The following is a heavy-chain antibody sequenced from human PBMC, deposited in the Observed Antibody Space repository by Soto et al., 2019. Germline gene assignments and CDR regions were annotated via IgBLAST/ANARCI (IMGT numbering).Heavy chain of an antibody. CDR3: AKVGYSRSWDYFDY. Sequence: EVQLLESGGGLVQPGGSLRLSCAASGFAFSSYAMSWVRQAPGKGLEWVSAISDTGGSTFYADSVKGGFTISGDKSKNTLYLQMNSLRAEDTAVYYCAKVGYSRSWDYFDYWGQGTLVTVSS. CDR1: GFAFSSYA. CDR2: ISDTGGST. V-gene: IGHV3-23*01. J-gene: IGHJ4*02. D-gene: IGHD6-13*01.